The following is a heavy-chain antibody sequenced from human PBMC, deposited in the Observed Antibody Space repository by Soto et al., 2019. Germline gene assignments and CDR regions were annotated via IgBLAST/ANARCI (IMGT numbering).Heavy chain of an antibody. V-gene: IGHV3-66*01. J-gene: IGHJ6*02. CDR3: ARDFVVGGPTINYYYGMDV. Sequence: RGSLRLCSADSAFTARSNYKTWCRHAPGKGLEWISIIYSAGNTYYADSVKGRFTISRDNSKNTLYLQMNSLGAEDTAVYYCARDFVVGGPTINYYYGMDVWGQGT. CDR2: IYSAGNT. D-gene: IGHD1-26*01. CDR1: AFTARSNY.